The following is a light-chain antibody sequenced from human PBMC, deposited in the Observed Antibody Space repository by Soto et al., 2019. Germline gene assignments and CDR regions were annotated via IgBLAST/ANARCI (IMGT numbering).Light chain of an antibody. CDR1: QSLLQSNGYNY. Sequence: DLVMTQSPLSLPVTPGEPASISCRSSQSLLQSNGYNYLDWYLQKPGQSPQLLIYLGSNRASGVPDRFSGSGSGTDFTLKISRVEAVDVGVYYCMQALQTPLTFGGGTKVEIK. J-gene: IGKJ4*01. V-gene: IGKV2-28*01. CDR3: MQALQTPLT. CDR2: LGS.